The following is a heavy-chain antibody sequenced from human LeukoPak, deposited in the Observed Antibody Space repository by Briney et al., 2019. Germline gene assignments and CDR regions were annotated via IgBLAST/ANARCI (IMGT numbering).Heavy chain of an antibody. D-gene: IGHD3-10*01. Sequence: GESLKISCKGSGYISTTYWIGWVRQMPGKGLEWMGIIYPGDSDTRYSPSFQGQVTISADKSISTAYLQWSSLKASDTAMYYCARQRSGSYYNSFDYWGQGTLVTVSS. CDR1: GYISTTYW. V-gene: IGHV5-51*01. J-gene: IGHJ4*02. CDR3: ARQRSGSYYNSFDY. CDR2: IYPGDSDT.